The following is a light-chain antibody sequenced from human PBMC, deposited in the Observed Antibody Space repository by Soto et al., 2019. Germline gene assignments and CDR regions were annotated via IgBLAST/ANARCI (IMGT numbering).Light chain of an antibody. CDR1: SSDVGGYNY. CDR3: SSSTSSSRV. J-gene: IGLJ2*01. V-gene: IGLV2-14*01. Sequence: QSALTQPASVSGSPGQSITISCTGTSSDVGGYNYVSWYQQHPGKAPKLMIYDVSNRPSGVSNRFSGSKSGNTASLTISGLQAEDEAYYYCSSSTSSSRVFGGGTKLTVL. CDR2: DVS.